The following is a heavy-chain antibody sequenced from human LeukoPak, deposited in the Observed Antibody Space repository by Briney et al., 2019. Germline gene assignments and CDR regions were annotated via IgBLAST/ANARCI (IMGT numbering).Heavy chain of an antibody. CDR1: GFTFSSYW. V-gene: IGHV3-7*01. D-gene: IGHD6-19*01. J-gene: IGHJ6*03. Sequence: PGGSLRLSCAASGFTFSSYWMSWVRQAPGKGLEWVANIKQDGSEKYYVDSVKGRFTISRDNAKNSLYLQMNSLRAEDTAVYYCARGTRGGVPYSSGWPAVPYYYYMDVWGKGTTVTVSS. CDR2: IKQDGSEK. CDR3: ARGTRGGVPYSSGWPAVPYYYYMDV.